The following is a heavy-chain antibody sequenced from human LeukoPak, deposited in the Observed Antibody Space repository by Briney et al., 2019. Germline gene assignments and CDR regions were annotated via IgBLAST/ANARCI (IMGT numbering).Heavy chain of an antibody. D-gene: IGHD3-22*01. J-gene: IGHJ4*02. CDR1: GYTFRQYS. CDR3: ARGYYDSSGYSELDY. Sequence: ASVIVSCKASGYTFRQYSISWVRQAPGQGLEWMGWISAYNGNTNYAQKLQGRVTMTTDTSTSTAYMELRSLRSDDTAVYYCARGYYDSSGYSELDYWGQGTLVTVSS. V-gene: IGHV1-18*01. CDR2: ISAYNGNT.